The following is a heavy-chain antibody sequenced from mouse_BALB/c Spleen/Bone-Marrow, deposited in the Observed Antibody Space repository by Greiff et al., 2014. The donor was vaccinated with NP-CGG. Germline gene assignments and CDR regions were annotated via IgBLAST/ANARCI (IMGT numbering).Heavy chain of an antibody. CDR1: GYTFTSYW. CDR3: RCYDYTMDY. Sequence: LVESGSELVRPGASVKLSCKASGYTFTSYWIHWVKQRPGQGLEWIGNIYPGSGTINYDEKFKNKATLTVDTSSSIAYMQLSSLTSEDSAVYYCRCYDYTMDYWGQGTSVTVSS. V-gene: IGHV1S22*01. J-gene: IGHJ4*01. CDR2: IYPGSGTI. D-gene: IGHD1-1*01.